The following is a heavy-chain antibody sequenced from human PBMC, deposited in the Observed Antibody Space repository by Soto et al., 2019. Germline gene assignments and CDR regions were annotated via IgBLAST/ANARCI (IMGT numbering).Heavy chain of an antibody. CDR2: INAGNGNT. D-gene: IGHD7-27*01. CDR3: ARVGMPNYYYYGMDV. J-gene: IGHJ6*02. CDR1: GYTFTSYA. Sequence: GASVKVSCKASGYTFTSYAMHWVRQAPGQRLEWMGWINAGNGNTKYSQKFQGRVTITRDTSASTAYMELSSLRPEDTAVYYCARVGMPNYYYYGMDVWGQGTTVTVSS. V-gene: IGHV1-3*01.